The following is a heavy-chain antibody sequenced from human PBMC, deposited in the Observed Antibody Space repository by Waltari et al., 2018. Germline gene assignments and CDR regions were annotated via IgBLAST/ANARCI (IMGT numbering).Heavy chain of an antibody. V-gene: IGHV5-51*01. CDR1: GYSFTNYW. D-gene: IGHD2-8*01. CDR3: ARLRASYCTKGVCYRGYDY. CDR2: IYPDDSGT. Sequence: EVQLVQSGAEVKKPGESLRISCKGSGYSFTNYWIGWVRQIPGKGLEWMGIIYPDDSGTRYSPSFQGQVTISSDKSISTADLQWNSLKASDTAMYYCARLRASYCTKGVCYRGYDYWGQGTLVTVSS. J-gene: IGHJ4*02.